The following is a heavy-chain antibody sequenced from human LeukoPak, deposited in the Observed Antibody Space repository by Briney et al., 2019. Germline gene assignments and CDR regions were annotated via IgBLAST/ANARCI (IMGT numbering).Heavy chain of an antibody. CDR1: GGSISSYY. V-gene: IGHV4-4*07. CDR2: IYTSGST. J-gene: IGHJ6*02. CDR3: AREAYSPLDYYYYYGMDV. Sequence: SETLSLTCTVSGGSISSYYWSWIRQPAGKGLEWIGRIYTSGSTNYNPSLKSRVTMSVDTSKNQFSLKLSSVTAADTAVYYCAREAYSPLDYYYYYGMDVWGQGTTVTVSS. D-gene: IGHD2-15*01.